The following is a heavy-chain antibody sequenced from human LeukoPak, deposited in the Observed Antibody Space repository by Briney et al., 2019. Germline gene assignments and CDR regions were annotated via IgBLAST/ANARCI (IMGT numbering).Heavy chain of an antibody. V-gene: IGHV4-30-2*01. CDR3: ARDEDVAAQPGTARNWFDP. CDR1: GGSISSGGYY. Sequence: PSRTLSLTCTVSGGSISSGGYYWSWIRQPPGKGLEWIGYIYHSGSTYYNPSLKSRVTISVDRSKNQFSLKLSFVTAADTAVYYCARDEDVAAQPGTARNWFDPWGQGTLVTVSS. J-gene: IGHJ5*02. CDR2: IYHSGST. D-gene: IGHD6-6*01.